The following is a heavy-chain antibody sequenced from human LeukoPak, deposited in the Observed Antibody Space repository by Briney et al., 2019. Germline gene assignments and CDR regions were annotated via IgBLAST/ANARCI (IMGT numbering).Heavy chain of an antibody. J-gene: IGHJ4*02. CDR2: IDWNGGST. CDR1: GSTFDDYG. V-gene: IGHV3-20*04. D-gene: IGHD6-19*01. Sequence: RPGGSLRLSCAASGSTFDDYGMSWVRQAPGKGLEWVSGIDWNGGSTGYADSVKGRFTISRDNAKNSLHLQMNSLRAEYTALYYCARVTSSGWSSYFDYWGQGTLVTVSS. CDR3: ARVTSSGWSSYFDY.